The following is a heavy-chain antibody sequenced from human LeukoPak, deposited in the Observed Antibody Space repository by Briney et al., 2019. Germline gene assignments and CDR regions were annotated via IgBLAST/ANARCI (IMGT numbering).Heavy chain of an antibody. Sequence: GGSLRLSCAASGFTFSSYWMSWVRQAPGKGLEWVANIKRGGSEKYYVDSVKGRFTISRDNSKNSLYLQVNSLRAEDTAVYYCARDGVKRYCSSTSCHYYYYYGMDVWGQGTTVTVSS. CDR1: GFTFSSYW. CDR2: IKRGGSEK. J-gene: IGHJ6*02. CDR3: ARDGVKRYCSSTSCHYYYYYGMDV. D-gene: IGHD2-2*01. V-gene: IGHV3-7*01.